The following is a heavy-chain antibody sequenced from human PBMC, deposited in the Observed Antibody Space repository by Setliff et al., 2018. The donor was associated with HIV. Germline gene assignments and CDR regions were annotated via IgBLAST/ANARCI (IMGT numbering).Heavy chain of an antibody. CDR1: GYTFTGNY. Sequence: ASVKVSCKASGYTFTGNYIHWVRQAPGQGLEWMGWINPNSGGTNYEQKFQGRVTMTRDTSISTAYMELSRLRSDDTALYYCARDLQHPHPYGSGDRSYWYFDLWGRGTLVTVSS. CDR3: ARDLQHPHPYGSGDRSYWYFDL. V-gene: IGHV1-2*02. D-gene: IGHD3-10*01. CDR2: INPNSGGT. J-gene: IGHJ2*01.